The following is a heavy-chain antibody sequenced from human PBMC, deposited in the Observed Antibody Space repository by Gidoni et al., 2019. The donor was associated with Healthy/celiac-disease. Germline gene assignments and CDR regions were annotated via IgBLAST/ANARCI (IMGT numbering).Heavy chain of an antibody. CDR3: ANTGDMDV. Sequence: QVQLVWSGGGGGRPALSLRLSWAASGFTLSSYGIHWVRQAPDKGLGWVAVISYEGSKKYYAGSVKGRFTISRDNSKNALYLQMNSLRAEDTAVYYCANTGDMDVWGQGTTVTVSS. CDR1: GFTLSSYG. CDR2: ISYEGSKK. D-gene: IGHD4-17*01. V-gene: IGHV3-30*18. J-gene: IGHJ6*02.